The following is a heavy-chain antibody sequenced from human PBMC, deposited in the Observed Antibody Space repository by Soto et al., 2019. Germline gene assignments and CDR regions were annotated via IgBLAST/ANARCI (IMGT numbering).Heavy chain of an antibody. D-gene: IGHD3-9*01. CDR3: TTERRYFDWLPSYGMDV. CDR1: GFTFSNAW. J-gene: IGHJ6*02. CDR2: IKSKTDGGTT. Sequence: PGGSLRLSCAASGFTFSNAWMNWVRQAPGKGLEWVGRIKSKTDGGTTDYAAPVKGRFTISRDDSKNTLYLQMNSLKTEDTAVYYCTTERRYFDWLPSYGMDVWGQGTTVTVSS. V-gene: IGHV3-15*07.